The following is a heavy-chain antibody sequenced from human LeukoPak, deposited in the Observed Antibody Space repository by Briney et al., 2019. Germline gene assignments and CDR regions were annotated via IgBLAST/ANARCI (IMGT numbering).Heavy chain of an antibody. J-gene: IGHJ4*02. D-gene: IGHD5-18*01. CDR3: ARAAGYSYELDF. V-gene: IGHV1-2*02. CDR2: INPNSGGT. Sequence: ASVKVSCKASGYTFTGYYMHWVRQAPGQGLEWMGWINPNSGGTNYAQKFQGRVTMTRDTSISTAYMELSRLRSDDTAVYYCARAAGYSYELDFWGQGTLVTVSS. CDR1: GYTFTGYY.